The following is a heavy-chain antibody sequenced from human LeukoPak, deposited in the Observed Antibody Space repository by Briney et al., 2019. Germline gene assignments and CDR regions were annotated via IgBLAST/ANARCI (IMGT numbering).Heavy chain of an antibody. V-gene: IGHV4-59*12. J-gene: IGHJ5*02. D-gene: IGHD6-13*01. CDR2: IYYSGST. CDR3: ARGLGIAAARWFDP. CDR1: GGSISSYY. Sequence: TSETLSLTCTVSGGSISSYYWSWIRQPPGKGLEWIGYIYYSGSTNYNPSLKSRVTISVDTSKNQFSLKLSSVTAADTAVYYCARGLGIAAARWFDPRGQGTLVTVSS.